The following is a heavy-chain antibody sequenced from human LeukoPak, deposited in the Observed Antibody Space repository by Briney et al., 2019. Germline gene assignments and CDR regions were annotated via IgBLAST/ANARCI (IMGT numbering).Heavy chain of an antibody. V-gene: IGHV3-23*01. CDR2: ISGSGGST. CDR1: GFTFGSYA. J-gene: IGHJ3*02. CDR3: AKDRWELLDAFDI. D-gene: IGHD1-26*01. Sequence: GGSLRLSCAASGFTFGSYAMSWVRQAPGKGLEWVSRISGSGGSTYYADSVKGRFTISRDNSKNTLYLQMNSLRAEDTAVYYCAKDRWELLDAFDIWGQGTMVTVSS.